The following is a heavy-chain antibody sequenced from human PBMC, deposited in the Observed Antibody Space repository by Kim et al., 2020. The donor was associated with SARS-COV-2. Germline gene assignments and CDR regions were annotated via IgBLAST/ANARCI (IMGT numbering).Heavy chain of an antibody. CDR3: ARRSMVRGVIISYYYYYGMDV. Sequence: SETLSLTCAVYGGSFSGYYWSWIRQPPGKGLEWIGEINHSGSTNYNPSLKSRVTISVDTSKNQFSLKLSSVTAADTAVYYCARRSMVRGVIISYYYYYGMDVWCQGTTVTVSS. D-gene: IGHD3-10*01. J-gene: IGHJ6*02. CDR2: INHSGST. CDR1: GGSFSGYY. V-gene: IGHV4-34*01.